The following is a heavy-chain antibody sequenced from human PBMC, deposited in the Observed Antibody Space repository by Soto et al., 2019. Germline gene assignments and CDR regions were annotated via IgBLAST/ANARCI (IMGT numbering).Heavy chain of an antibody. CDR2: LWGSSGGI. D-gene: IGHD3-22*01. J-gene: IGHJ4*02. CDR3: AKTDSSGYYFYFDY. Sequence: PGGSLRLSCAASGFTFSSYAMIWIRHIPGRGPEWVSGLWGSSGGIHYADSVKGRFTISRDNSTNTLYLQMNSLRAEDTAVYYCAKTDSSGYYFYFDYWGQGTLVTVSS. V-gene: IGHV3-23*01. CDR1: GFTFSSYA.